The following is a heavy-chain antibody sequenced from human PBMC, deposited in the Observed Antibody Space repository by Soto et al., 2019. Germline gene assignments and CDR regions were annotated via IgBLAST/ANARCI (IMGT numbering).Heavy chain of an antibody. D-gene: IGHD2-15*01. V-gene: IGHV4-31*03. Sequence: QVQLQESGPGLVKPSQTLSLTCTVSGGSISSGGYYWSWIRQHPGKGLEWIGYIYYSGSTYYNPSLKIRVTISLHTSKNQLSLKLSSVTAADTAVYYCARDSRGSASLRVSNWFHPWVQGTLVTVSS. CDR1: GGSISSGGYY. J-gene: IGHJ5*02. CDR2: IYYSGST. CDR3: ARDSRGSASLRVSNWFHP.